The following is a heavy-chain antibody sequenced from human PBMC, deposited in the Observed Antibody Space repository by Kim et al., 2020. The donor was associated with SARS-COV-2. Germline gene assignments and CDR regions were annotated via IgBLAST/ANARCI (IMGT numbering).Heavy chain of an antibody. Sequence: NPALNSRVTISVDTSTNQFSLKLSSVTAADTAVYYCASYTMVRGVIADYWGQGTLVTVSS. CDR3: ASYTMVRGVIADY. J-gene: IGHJ4*02. V-gene: IGHV4-34*01. D-gene: IGHD3-10*01.